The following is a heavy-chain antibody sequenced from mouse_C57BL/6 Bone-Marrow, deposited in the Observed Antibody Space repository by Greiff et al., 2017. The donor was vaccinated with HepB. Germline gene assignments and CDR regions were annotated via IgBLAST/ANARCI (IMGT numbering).Heavy chain of an antibody. V-gene: IGHV1-64*01. Sequence: QVQLKQPGAELVKPGASVKLSCKASGYTFTSYWMHWVKQRPGQGLEWIGMIHPNSGSTNYNEKFKSKATLTVDKSSSTAYMQLSSLTSEDSAVYYCARSYSSGYAMDYWGQGTSVTVSS. CDR1: GYTFTSYW. D-gene: IGHD3-2*02. CDR2: IHPNSGST. J-gene: IGHJ4*01. CDR3: ARSYSSGYAMDY.